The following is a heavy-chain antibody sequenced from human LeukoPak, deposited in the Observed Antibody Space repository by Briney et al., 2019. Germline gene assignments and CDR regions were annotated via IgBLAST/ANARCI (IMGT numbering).Heavy chain of an antibody. CDR1: GFTFSSYA. Sequence: GGSLRLSCAASGFTFSSYAMSWVRQAPGKGLEWVSGISGSDGSTNYADSVKGRFTISRDNAKNSLYLQMNSLRAEDTAVYYCARHAPRYSGYDSSKSNWFDPWGQGTLVTVSS. CDR3: ARHAPRYSGYDSSKSNWFDP. V-gene: IGHV3-23*01. D-gene: IGHD5-12*01. CDR2: ISGSDGST. J-gene: IGHJ5*02.